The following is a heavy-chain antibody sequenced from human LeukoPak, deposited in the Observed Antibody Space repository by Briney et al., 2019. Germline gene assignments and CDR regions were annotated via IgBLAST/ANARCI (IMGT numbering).Heavy chain of an antibody. Sequence: ASVKVSCKASGYTFTNYDINWVRQATGQGLEWMGWMNPNSGNKWYAQKFQGRVTMTSDTSISTASMELSSLRSGDTAVYYCARGPFVGETMSVYYFDYWGQGSLVTVSS. CDR1: GYTFTNYD. D-gene: IGHD1-26*01. CDR2: MNPNSGNK. J-gene: IGHJ4*02. CDR3: ARGPFVGETMSVYYFDY. V-gene: IGHV1-8*01.